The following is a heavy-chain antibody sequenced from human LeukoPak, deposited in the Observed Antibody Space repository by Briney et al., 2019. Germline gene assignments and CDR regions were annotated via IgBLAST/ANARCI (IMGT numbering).Heavy chain of an antibody. CDR1: GYSISSGYY. D-gene: IGHD6-19*01. V-gene: IGHV4-38-2*02. Sequence: PSETLSLTCTVSGYSISSGYYWGWIRQSPGKGLEWIGSIYNSGSTYYNPSLKSRVTISIDTSKNQFSLKLSSVTAADTAVYYCAREYRSNWYLNWFDPWGQGTLVTVSS. CDR2: IYNSGST. J-gene: IGHJ5*02. CDR3: AREYRSNWYLNWFDP.